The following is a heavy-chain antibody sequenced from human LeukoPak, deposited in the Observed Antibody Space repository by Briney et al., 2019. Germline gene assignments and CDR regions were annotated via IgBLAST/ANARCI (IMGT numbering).Heavy chain of an antibody. CDR3: VRYSSSWFPSRDTSNGMDV. D-gene: IGHD6-13*01. V-gene: IGHV1-18*01. CDR2: ISAYNGNT. CDR1: GYTFTSYG. Sequence: ASVKVSCKASGYTFTSYGISWVRQAPGQGLEWMGWISAYNGNTNYAQKLQGRVTMTTDTSTSTAYMELRSLRSDDTAVYYCVRYSSSWFPSRDTSNGMDVWGQGTTVTVSS. J-gene: IGHJ6*02.